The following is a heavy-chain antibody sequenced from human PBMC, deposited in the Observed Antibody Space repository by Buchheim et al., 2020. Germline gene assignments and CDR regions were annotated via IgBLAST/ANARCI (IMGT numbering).Heavy chain of an antibody. CDR1: GDSVSSNTAA. CDR3: AREEYGSYSFGY. Sequence: QVHLQQSGPGLVKPSQTLSLTCAISGDSVSSNTAAWNWIRLSPSRGLEWLGRTYDRSKWDNDYAVSVESRVIINPDTSQNQFSLQLNSVTPEDTAVYYCAREEYGSYSFGYWGQGTL. D-gene: IGHD6-19*01. V-gene: IGHV6-1*01. J-gene: IGHJ4*02. CDR2: TYDRSKWDN.